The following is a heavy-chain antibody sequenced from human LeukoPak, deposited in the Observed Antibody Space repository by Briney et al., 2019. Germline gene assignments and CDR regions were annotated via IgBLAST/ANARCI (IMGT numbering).Heavy chain of an antibody. CDR2: ISGGSGTI. J-gene: IGHJ4*02. CDR1: GFTFRSYE. D-gene: IGHD3-16*01. CDR3: ARGGSPSDY. Sequence: GGSLRLSCAASGFTFRSYEMNWVRQAPGKGLEWVSFISGGSGTIYYADSVKGRFTISRDNAKNSLYLQMNSLRVEDTAVYYCARGGSPSDYWGQGILVTVSS. V-gene: IGHV3-48*03.